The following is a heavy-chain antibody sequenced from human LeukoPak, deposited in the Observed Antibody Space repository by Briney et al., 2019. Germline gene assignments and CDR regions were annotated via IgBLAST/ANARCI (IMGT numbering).Heavy chain of an antibody. J-gene: IGHJ4*02. CDR3: ARGAYGGNSYDY. CDR1: GFAFTKYW. V-gene: IGHV3-74*01. D-gene: IGHD4-23*01. Sequence: LPGGSLRLSCAASGFAFTKYWMHWVRQAPGKGLVWVSHISTDGNTANYADSVKGRFTTSEDNAKNTMYLQVNSLRAEDTAVYYCARGAYGGNSYDYWGPGTLVTVSS. CDR2: ISTDGNTA.